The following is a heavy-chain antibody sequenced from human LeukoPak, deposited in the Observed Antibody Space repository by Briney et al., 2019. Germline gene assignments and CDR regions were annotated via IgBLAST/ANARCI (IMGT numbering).Heavy chain of an antibody. CDR1: GFTFSSYS. D-gene: IGHD2-15*01. J-gene: IGHJ4*02. Sequence: GESLKISCAASGFTFSSYSMNWVRQAPGKGLEWVSSISSSSSYIYYADSVKGRFTISRDNAKNSLYLQMNSLRAEDTAVYYCARDKVVAAKASDYWGQGALVTVSS. V-gene: IGHV3-21*01. CDR2: ISSSSSYI. CDR3: ARDKVVAAKASDY.